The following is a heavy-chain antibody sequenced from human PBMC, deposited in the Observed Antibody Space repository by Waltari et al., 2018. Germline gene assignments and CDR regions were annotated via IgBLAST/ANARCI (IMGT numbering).Heavy chain of an antibody. D-gene: IGHD6-13*01. V-gene: IGHV3-73*01. CDR2: IRSKPNKYAT. CDR1: GFTFSAST. J-gene: IGHJ4*02. CDR3: TGGAVTGTDF. Sequence: EVQVVESGGGVVQPGGSLTRSCATSGFTFSASTIHWVRQTSGKGLEWIGRIRSKPNKYATRYTASVEGRFTISRDDSENTAYLQMSSLMTEDTAVYYCTGGAVTGTDFWGQGTLVTVSS.